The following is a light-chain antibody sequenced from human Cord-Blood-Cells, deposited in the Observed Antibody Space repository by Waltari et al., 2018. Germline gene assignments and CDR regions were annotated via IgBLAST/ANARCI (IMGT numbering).Light chain of an antibody. CDR2: EGS. CDR1: SSDVGSYNL. V-gene: IGLV2-23*01. CDR3: CSYAGSRV. Sequence: QSALTQPASVSGSPGQSLTISCTGTSSDVGSYNLVSWYQQHPGKAPKLMIYEGSKRPSGVSKLFSGSKDANTASLTISGLQAEDEADYYCCSYAGSRVFGGGTKLTVL. J-gene: IGLJ3*02.